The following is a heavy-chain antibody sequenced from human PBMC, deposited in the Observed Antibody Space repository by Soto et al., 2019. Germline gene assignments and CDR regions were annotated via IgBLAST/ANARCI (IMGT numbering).Heavy chain of an antibody. D-gene: IGHD1-26*01. Sequence: EVQLLESGGGLVQPGGSLRLSCAASGFTFSSYAMSWVRQAPGKGLEWVSVISGSGDSTYYADSVKGRFTISRDNSKNTLYLQMNSLRAEDTAVYYCARLGSGSYYDYWGQGTLFTVSS. V-gene: IGHV3-23*01. CDR2: ISGSGDST. CDR1: GFTFSSYA. J-gene: IGHJ4*02. CDR3: ARLGSGSYYDY.